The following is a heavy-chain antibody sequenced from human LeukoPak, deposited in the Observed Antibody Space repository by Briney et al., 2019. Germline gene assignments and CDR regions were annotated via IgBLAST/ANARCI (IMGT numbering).Heavy chain of an antibody. Sequence: TVGSLRLSCSASGFTFSSYAMHWVRQAPGKGLEYVSAISSNGGSTYYADSVKGRFTISRDNSKNTLYLQMSSLRAEDTAAYYCVKDEGYSDYDRDYWGQGTLVTVSS. J-gene: IGHJ4*02. CDR3: VKDEGYSDYDRDY. V-gene: IGHV3-64D*09. D-gene: IGHD5-12*01. CDR1: GFTFSSYA. CDR2: ISSNGGST.